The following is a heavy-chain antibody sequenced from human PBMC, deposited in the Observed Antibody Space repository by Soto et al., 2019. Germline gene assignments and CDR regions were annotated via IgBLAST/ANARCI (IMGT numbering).Heavy chain of an antibody. D-gene: IGHD3-22*01. CDR3: ARDFNVEYYDSSGYYYGPIFDY. CDR2: INPSGGST. CDR1: GYTFTSYY. J-gene: IGHJ4*02. V-gene: IGHV1-46*01. Sequence: ASVKVSCKASGYTFTSYYMHWVRQAPGQGLEWMGIINPSGGSTSYAQKFQGRVTMTRDTSTSTVYMELSSLRSEDTAVYYCARDFNVEYYDSSGYYYGPIFDYWGQGTLVTVSS.